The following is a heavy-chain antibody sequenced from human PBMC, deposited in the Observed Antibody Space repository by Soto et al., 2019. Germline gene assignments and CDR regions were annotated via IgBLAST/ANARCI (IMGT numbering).Heavy chain of an antibody. CDR3: ARDLDYGDYLT. D-gene: IGHD4-17*01. Sequence: GGSLRLSCAASGFTFSSYGMHWVRQAPDKGLEWVAVIWYDGSNKYYVDSVKGRFTISRDNSKNTLYLQMNSLRAEDTAVYYCARDLDYGDYLTWGQGTLVTVSS. V-gene: IGHV3-33*01. CDR1: GFTFSSYG. J-gene: IGHJ4*02. CDR2: IWYDGSNK.